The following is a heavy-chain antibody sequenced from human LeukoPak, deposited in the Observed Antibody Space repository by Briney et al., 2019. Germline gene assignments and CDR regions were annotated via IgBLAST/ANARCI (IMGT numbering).Heavy chain of an antibody. CDR3: ARQKQSHGNFDY. CDR2: LGIAGDT. Sequence: GGSLRLSGAGSGFTVSRYAMHWVRQRMGEGLEWVLVLGIAGDTFYPGSEKGRFTISSENARNSLYLQMNIVTAEDTAMYYCARQKQSHGNFDYWGQGTLVTVSS. J-gene: IGHJ4*02. CDR1: GFTVSRYA. V-gene: IGHV3-13*01. D-gene: IGHD1-26*01.